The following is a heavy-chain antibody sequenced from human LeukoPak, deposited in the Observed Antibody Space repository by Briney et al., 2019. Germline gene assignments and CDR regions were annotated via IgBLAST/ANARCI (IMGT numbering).Heavy chain of an antibody. CDR1: GFTFSSYA. D-gene: IGHD1-7*01. CDR3: ARESYLGHDITGTTSGAFDI. CDR2: ISYDGSNK. J-gene: IGHJ3*02. V-gene: IGHV3-30*04. Sequence: PGGSLRLSCAASGFTFSSYAMHWVRQAPGKGLEWVAVISYDGSNKYYADSVKGRFTISRDNSKNTLYLQMNSLRAEDTAVYYCARESYLGHDITGTTSGAFDIWGQGTMVTVSS.